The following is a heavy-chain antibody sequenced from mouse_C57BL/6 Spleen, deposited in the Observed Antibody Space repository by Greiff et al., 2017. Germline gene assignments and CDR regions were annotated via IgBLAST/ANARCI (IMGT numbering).Heavy chain of an antibody. CDR3: ARGTGSFMDY. Sequence: QVQLQQSGPELVKPGASVKISCKASGYAFSSSWMNWVKQRPGKGLEWIGRIYPGDGDTNYNGKFKGKATLTADKSSSTAYMQLRSLASEDSAVYFCARGTGSFMDYWGQGTSVTVSS. V-gene: IGHV1-82*01. CDR1: GYAFSSSW. J-gene: IGHJ4*01. CDR2: IYPGDGDT. D-gene: IGHD4-1*01.